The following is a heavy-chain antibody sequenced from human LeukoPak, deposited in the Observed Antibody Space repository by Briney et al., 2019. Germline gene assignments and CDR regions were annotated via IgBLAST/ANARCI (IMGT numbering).Heavy chain of an antibody. J-gene: IGHJ3*02. V-gene: IGHV4-59*01. Sequence: SETLSLTCTVSGGSISSYYWSWIRQPPGKGLEWIGYIYYSGSTNYNPSLKSRVTISVDTSKNQFSLKLSSVTAADTAVYYCAGPSHTVTNDAFDIWGQGTMVTVSS. CDR2: IYYSGST. CDR1: GGSISSYY. D-gene: IGHD4-17*01. CDR3: AGPSHTVTNDAFDI.